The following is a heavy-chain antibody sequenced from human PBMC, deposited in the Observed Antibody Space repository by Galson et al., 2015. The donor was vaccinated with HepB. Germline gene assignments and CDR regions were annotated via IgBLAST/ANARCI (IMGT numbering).Heavy chain of an antibody. CDR1: GFTFSSYA. V-gene: IGHV3-30*04. Sequence: SLRLSCAASGFTFSSYAMHWVRQAPGKGLEWVAVISYDGSNKYYADSVKGRFTISRDNSKNTLYLQMNSLRAEDTAVYYCARDQGSSWENYYYYGMDVWGQGTTVTVSS. CDR3: ARDQGSSWENYYYYGMDV. J-gene: IGHJ6*02. CDR2: ISYDGSNK. D-gene: IGHD6-13*01.